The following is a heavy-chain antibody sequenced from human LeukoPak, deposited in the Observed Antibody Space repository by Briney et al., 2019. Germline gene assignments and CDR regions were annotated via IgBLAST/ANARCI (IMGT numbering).Heavy chain of an antibody. V-gene: IGHV1-8*01. D-gene: IGHD4-17*01. CDR2: MNPNSGNT. Sequence: GASVKVSCKASGYTFTSYDINWVRQATGQGLEWMGWMNPNSGNTGYAQKFQGRVTMTRNTSISTAYMELSSLRSEDTAVYYCARGHYGDYGGYYYYGMDVWGQGTTVTVPS. CDR3: ARGHYGDYGGYYYYGMDV. CDR1: GYTFTSYD. J-gene: IGHJ6*02.